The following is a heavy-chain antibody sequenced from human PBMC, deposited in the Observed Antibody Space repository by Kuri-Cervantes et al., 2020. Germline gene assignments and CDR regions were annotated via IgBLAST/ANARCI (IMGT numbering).Heavy chain of an antibody. CDR3: ARDDCCLFDF. D-gene: IGHD2-21*01. V-gene: IGHV3-30*04. CDR2: ILFDGRSE. Sequence: GESLKISCEASGFTFSSYTMHWVRQAPGKGLEWVAVILFDGRSEHYAASVKGRFTISRDDAESSLYLQMNSLRDDDTAVYYCARDDCCLFDFWGQGTLVTVSS. J-gene: IGHJ4*02. CDR1: GFTFSSYT.